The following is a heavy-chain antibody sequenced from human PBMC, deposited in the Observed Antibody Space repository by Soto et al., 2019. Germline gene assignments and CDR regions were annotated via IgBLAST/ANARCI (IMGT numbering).Heavy chain of an antibody. Sequence: SVKVSCKASGYTFTSYGISWVRQAPGQGLEWMGRIIPILGIANYAQKFQGRVTITADKSTSTAYMELSSLRSEDTAVYYCARAQTITMVRGAKNDAFDIWGQGTMVTVSS. CDR1: GYTFTSYG. CDR2: IIPILGIA. V-gene: IGHV1-69*04. J-gene: IGHJ3*02. D-gene: IGHD3-10*01. CDR3: ARAQTITMVRGAKNDAFDI.